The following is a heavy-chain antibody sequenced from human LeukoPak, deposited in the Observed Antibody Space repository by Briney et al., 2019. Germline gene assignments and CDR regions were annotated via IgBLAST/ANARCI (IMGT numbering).Heavy chain of an antibody. J-gene: IGHJ3*02. D-gene: IGHD6-19*01. CDR3: ARDVAVAGVDAFDI. Sequence: PSETLSLTCTVSGSSISSYYWSWIRQPPGKGLEWIGYIYYSGSTNYNPSLKSRVTISVDTSKNQFSLKLSSVTAADTAVYYCARDVAVAGVDAFDIWGQGTMVTVSS. V-gene: IGHV4-59*01. CDR1: GSSISSYY. CDR2: IYYSGST.